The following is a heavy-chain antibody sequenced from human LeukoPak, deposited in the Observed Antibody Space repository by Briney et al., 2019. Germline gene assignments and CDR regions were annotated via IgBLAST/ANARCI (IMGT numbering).Heavy chain of an antibody. D-gene: IGHD2-2*01. J-gene: IGHJ6*02. Sequence: GGSLRLSCAAFGFTFSSYAMSWVRQAPGKGLEWVSAISGSGGSTYYADSVKGRFTISRDNSKNTLYLQMNSLRAEDTAVYYCAKDSNCSSTSCASMDVWGQGTTVTVSS. CDR1: GFTFSSYA. V-gene: IGHV3-23*01. CDR3: AKDSNCSSTSCASMDV. CDR2: ISGSGGST.